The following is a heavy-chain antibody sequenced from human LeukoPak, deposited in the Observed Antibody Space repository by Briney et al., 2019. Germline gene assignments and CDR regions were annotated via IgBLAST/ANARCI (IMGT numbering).Heavy chain of an antibody. V-gene: IGHV3-30*18. CDR2: ISHDGSNK. D-gene: IGHD3-22*01. Sequence: PGGSLRLSCAASGFTFTTYGMHWVRQAPGRGLEWVAVISHDGSNKYYADSVKGRFTTSRDNSKNTLYLQMNSLRAEDTAVYYCAKARNHYYDSSGYSYWGQGTLVTVSS. J-gene: IGHJ4*02. CDR1: GFTFTTYG. CDR3: AKARNHYYDSSGYSY.